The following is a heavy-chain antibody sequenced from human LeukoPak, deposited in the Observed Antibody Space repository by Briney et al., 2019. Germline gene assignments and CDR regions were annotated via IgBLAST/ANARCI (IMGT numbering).Heavy chain of an antibody. Sequence: EASVKVSCKASGGTFSSYAISWVRQAPGQGLEWMGEIIPIFGTTNYAQKFQGRVTITADESTTTAYMELSSLRSDDTAVYYCARGSVGARGDWFDPWGQGTLVTVSS. CDR3: ARGSVGARGDWFDP. D-gene: IGHD1-26*01. V-gene: IGHV1-69*01. CDR1: GGTFSSYA. CDR2: IIPIFGTT. J-gene: IGHJ5*02.